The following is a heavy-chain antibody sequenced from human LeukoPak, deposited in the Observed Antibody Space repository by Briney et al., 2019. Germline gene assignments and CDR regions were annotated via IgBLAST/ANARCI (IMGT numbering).Heavy chain of an antibody. D-gene: IGHD6-13*01. V-gene: IGHV4-34*01. J-gene: IGHJ4*02. Sequence: SETLSLTCAVYGGSFSGYNWSWIRQPPGKGLKWIGEINHSGSTNYNPSPKSRVTISVDTSKNQFSLRLRSVTPADTAMYYCARGRIAAATTYYFDYWGQGTLVTVSS. CDR2: INHSGST. CDR1: GGSFSGYN. CDR3: ARGRIAAATTYYFDY.